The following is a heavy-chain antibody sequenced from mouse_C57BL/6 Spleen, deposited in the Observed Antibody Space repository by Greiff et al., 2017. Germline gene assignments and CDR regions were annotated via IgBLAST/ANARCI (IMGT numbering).Heavy chain of an antibody. Sequence: EVKLMESGGGLVQPGGSLSLSCAASGFTFTDYYMSWVRQPPGKALEWLGFIRNKANGYTTEYSASVKGRFTISRDNSQSILYLQMNALRAEDSATYDCARYDCDGSSYGWFAYWGQGTLVTVSA. J-gene: IGHJ3*01. CDR1: GFTFTDYY. V-gene: IGHV7-3*01. D-gene: IGHD1-1*01. CDR3: ARYDCDGSSYGWFAY. CDR2: IRNKANGYTT.